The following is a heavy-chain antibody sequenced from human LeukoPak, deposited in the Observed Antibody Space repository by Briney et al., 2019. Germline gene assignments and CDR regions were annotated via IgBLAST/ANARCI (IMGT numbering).Heavy chain of an antibody. J-gene: IGHJ4*02. Sequence: GGSLRLSCAASGFTFSSYWMSWVRQAPGKGLEWVANIKQDGSEKYYVDSVKGRFTISRDNAKNSLYLQMDSLRAEDTAVYYCARGSSSSWYQFDYWGQGTLVTVSS. D-gene: IGHD6-13*01. CDR1: GFTFSSYW. CDR2: IKQDGSEK. V-gene: IGHV3-7*01. CDR3: ARGSSSSWYQFDY.